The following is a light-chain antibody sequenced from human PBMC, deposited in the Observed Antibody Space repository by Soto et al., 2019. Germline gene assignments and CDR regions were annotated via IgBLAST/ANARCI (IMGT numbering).Light chain of an antibody. J-gene: IGKJ5*01. Sequence: DIQMTQSSSTLSVSVGDRVTITCGASQSISSWLAWYQQKPGKAPKLLIYKASSLESGVPSRFSGSGYGTDFNLTISRLETEDFAVYYCQQYGSSPITFGQGTRLEIK. CDR3: QQYGSSPIT. CDR1: QSISSW. V-gene: IGKV1-5*03. CDR2: KAS.